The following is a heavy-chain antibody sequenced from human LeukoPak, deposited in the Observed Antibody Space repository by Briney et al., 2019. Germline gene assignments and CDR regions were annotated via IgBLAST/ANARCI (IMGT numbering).Heavy chain of an antibody. CDR1: GFTFSSYW. J-gene: IGHJ3*02. CDR2: IKQDGSEK. CDR3: ARDPKDGLLWFGELSRYAFDI. Sequence: GGSLRLSCAASGFTFSSYWMSWVRQAPGKGLEWVANIKQDGSEKYYVDSVKGRFTISRGIAKNSLYLQMNSLRAEDTAVYYCARDPKDGLLWFGELSRYAFDIWGQGTIVTVSS. D-gene: IGHD3-10*01. V-gene: IGHV3-7*01.